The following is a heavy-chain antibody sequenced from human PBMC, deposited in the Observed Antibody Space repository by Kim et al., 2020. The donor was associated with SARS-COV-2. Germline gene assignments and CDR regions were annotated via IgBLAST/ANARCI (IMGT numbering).Heavy chain of an antibody. CDR1: GFTFSNSW. D-gene: IGHD6-19*01. Sequence: VGSLRLSCAAASGFTFSNSWMNWVRQAPGKGLEWVANMNPVGSEKYYVDSVKGRFTISRDNAENSLYLQMNSLRAEDTAVYYCARSHVAVGGTRWFDPWGQGTLVTVSS. CDR3: ARSHVAVGGTRWFDP. V-gene: IGHV3-7*01. CDR2: MNPVGSEK. J-gene: IGHJ5*02.